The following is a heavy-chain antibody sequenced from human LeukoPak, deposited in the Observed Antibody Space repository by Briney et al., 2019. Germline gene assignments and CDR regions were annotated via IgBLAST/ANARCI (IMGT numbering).Heavy chain of an antibody. D-gene: IGHD1-26*01. CDR3: ARDKGGYSGSYYYDY. J-gene: IGHJ4*02. V-gene: IGHV4-59*12. CDR2: IYYSGST. Sequence: SETLSLTCTVSGGSISSYYWSWIRQPPGKGLEWIGYIYYSGSTNYNPSLKSRVTISVDTSKNQFSLRLSSVTAADTAVYYCARDKGGYSGSYYYDYWGQGTLVTVSS. CDR1: GGSISSYY.